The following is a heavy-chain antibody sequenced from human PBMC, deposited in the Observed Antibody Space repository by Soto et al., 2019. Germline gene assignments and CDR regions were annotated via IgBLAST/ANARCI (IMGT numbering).Heavy chain of an antibody. CDR3: AKALPMYYYDSSGYSDYYYDMDV. D-gene: IGHD3-22*01. CDR1: GFTLNSYA. Sequence: PWGSLRLSCAASGFTLNSYAMNWVRQAPGKGLEWVSGISARGEKTYYADSVKGRFTISRDNSKNTVYLQMNSLRAKDTAVFYCAKALPMYYYDSSGYSDYYYDMDVWGQGTTVTVSS. V-gene: IGHV3-23*01. CDR2: ISARGEKT. J-gene: IGHJ6*02.